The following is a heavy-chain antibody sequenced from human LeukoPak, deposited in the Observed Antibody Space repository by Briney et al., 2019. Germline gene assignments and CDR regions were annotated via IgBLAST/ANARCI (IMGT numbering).Heavy chain of an antibody. Sequence: ASVKVSCKASGYTFTGYYVHWVRQAPGQGLEWMGWINPYSGDTNYAQKFQGRVTMTRDTPISTAYMELSSLKSDDTAVYYCARVAMSGIGSDDFWGQGTLVTASS. CDR3: ARVAMSGIGSDDF. D-gene: IGHD1-26*01. V-gene: IGHV1-2*02. J-gene: IGHJ4*02. CDR1: GYTFTGYY. CDR2: INPYSGDT.